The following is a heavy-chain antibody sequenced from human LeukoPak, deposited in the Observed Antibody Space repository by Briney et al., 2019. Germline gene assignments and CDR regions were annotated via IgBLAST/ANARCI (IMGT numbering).Heavy chain of an antibody. Sequence: GGSLRLSCAASGFTFSNAWMYWVPQAPGKGLEWVGRIKSKTDGGTTDYAAPVKGRFTISRDDSKNTLYLQMNSLKTEDTAVYYCSTTYYYDSSEGYWGQGTLVTVSS. CDR1: GFTFSNAW. CDR3: STTYYYDSSEGY. CDR2: IKSKTDGGTT. V-gene: IGHV3-15*07. J-gene: IGHJ4*02. D-gene: IGHD3-22*01.